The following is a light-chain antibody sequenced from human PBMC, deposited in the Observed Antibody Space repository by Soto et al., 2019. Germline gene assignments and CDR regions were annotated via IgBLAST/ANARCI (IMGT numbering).Light chain of an antibody. V-gene: IGKV3-20*01. CDR2: GAS. Sequence: EIVLTQSPGTLSLSPGERATLSCRASQSVSSSYLAWYQQKPGQAPRLLIYGASSRATGIPDRFSGSGSGTDFTLTISRLEPEDFAVYYCQQYGSSTTFGQGTNLEIK. CDR3: QQYGSSTT. CDR1: QSVSSSY. J-gene: IGKJ2*01.